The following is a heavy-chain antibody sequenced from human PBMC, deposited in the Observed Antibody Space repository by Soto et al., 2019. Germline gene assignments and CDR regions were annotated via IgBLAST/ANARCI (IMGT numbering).Heavy chain of an antibody. V-gene: IGHV4-34*01. J-gene: IGHJ3*02. CDR3: AFDI. CDR1: GGSFSTYY. Sequence: SETLSLTCAVYGGSFSTYYWTWIRQPPGKGLEWIGEINHGGSTNYNPSLKSRVTISIDTSKNQFSVKLNSVTAADTAVYYCAFDIWGQGTMVTVSS. CDR2: INHGGST.